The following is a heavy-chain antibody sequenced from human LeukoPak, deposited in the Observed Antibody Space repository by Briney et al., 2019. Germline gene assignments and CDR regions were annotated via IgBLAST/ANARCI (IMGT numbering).Heavy chain of an antibody. D-gene: IGHD6-13*01. CDR1: GFTFSSYG. J-gene: IGHJ4*02. CDR3: AKALAAAGIFDY. V-gene: IGHV3-30*18. Sequence: GGSLRLSCAASGFTFSSYGMHWLRQAPGKGLEWVAVISYDGSNKYYADSVKGRFTISRDNSKNTLYLQMNSLRAEDTAVYYCAKALAAAGIFDYWGQGTLVTVSS. CDR2: ISYDGSNK.